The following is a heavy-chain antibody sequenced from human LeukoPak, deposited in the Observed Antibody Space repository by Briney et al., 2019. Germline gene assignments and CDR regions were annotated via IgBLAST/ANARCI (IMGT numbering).Heavy chain of an antibody. J-gene: IGHJ4*02. CDR2: IVYSGST. V-gene: IGHV4-34*12. Sequence: SETLSLTCAVFGGSFDGYYWTWIRQSPEKGLEWIGEIVYSGSTNYNLSLKSRVTISVDTSKNQFSLKLSSVTAADTAVYYCARYSSGWLYFDYWGQGTLVTVSS. CDR1: GGSFDGYY. CDR3: ARYSSGWLYFDY. D-gene: IGHD6-19*01.